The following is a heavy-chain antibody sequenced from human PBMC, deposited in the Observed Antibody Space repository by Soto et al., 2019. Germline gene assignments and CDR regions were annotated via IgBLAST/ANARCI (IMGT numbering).Heavy chain of an antibody. D-gene: IGHD6-19*01. Sequence: SMRLSWAPSAFTSSSLGIHCVRPAPGKGVEWVAVIWYDGSNEYYAPSVKGRFTISRDNSKKQVYLEMNRLRVEDTAVYYCARDPRYSSGWYYIDFWGQGNLVTVSS. J-gene: IGHJ4*02. CDR3: ARDPRYSSGWYYIDF. CDR2: IWYDGSNE. V-gene: IGHV3-33*01. CDR1: AFTSSSLG.